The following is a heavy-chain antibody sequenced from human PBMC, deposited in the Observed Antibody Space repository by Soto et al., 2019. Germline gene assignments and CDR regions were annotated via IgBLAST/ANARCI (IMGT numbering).Heavy chain of an antibody. CDR2: IIPIVGTA. Sequence: QVQLVQSGAEVKKPGSSVKVSCKASGGTFSSYAISWVRQAPGQGLEWMGGIIPIVGTANYAQKFQGRVTITADESTSTAYMELSSLISEDTAVYYCARAGTTVTTPFDYWGQGTLVTVSS. D-gene: IGHD4-17*01. V-gene: IGHV1-69*12. J-gene: IGHJ4*02. CDR3: ARAGTTVTTPFDY. CDR1: GGTFSSYA.